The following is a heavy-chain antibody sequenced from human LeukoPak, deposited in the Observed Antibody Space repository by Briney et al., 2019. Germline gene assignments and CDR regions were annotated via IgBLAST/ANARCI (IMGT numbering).Heavy chain of an antibody. CDR2: MNPNSGNT. CDR1: GYTFTSYD. D-gene: IGHD6-13*01. CDR3: ARVAAAQAGMDV. J-gene: IGHJ6*02. Sequence: ASVKVSCTASGYTFTSYDINWVRQATGQGLEWMGWMNPNSGNTGYAQKFQGRVTMTRNTSISTAYMELSSLRSEDTAVYYCARVAAAQAGMDVWGQGTTVTVSS. V-gene: IGHV1-8*01.